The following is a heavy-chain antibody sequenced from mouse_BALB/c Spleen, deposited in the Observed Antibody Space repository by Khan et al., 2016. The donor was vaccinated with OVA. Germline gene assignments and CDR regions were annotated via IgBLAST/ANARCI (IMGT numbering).Heavy chain of an antibody. V-gene: IGHV1-7*01. J-gene: IGHJ2*01. Sequence: VQLKQSGAELAKPGASVKMSCKASGYTFTSYWMHWVKQRPGQGLEWIGYINPSAGYTDYNQKFKDMATLTADKSSSTAYMQLNSLTSEDSAVYYCARDRIDYWGQGTTLTVSS. CDR1: GYTFTSYW. CDR2: INPSAGYT. CDR3: ARDRIDY.